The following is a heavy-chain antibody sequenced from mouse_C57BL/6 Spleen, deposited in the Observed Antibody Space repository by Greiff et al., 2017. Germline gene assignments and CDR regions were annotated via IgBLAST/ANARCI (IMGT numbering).Heavy chain of an antibody. V-gene: IGHV3-6*01. J-gene: IGHJ2*01. CDR1: GYSITSGYY. CDR2: ISYDGSN. Sequence: EVKLEESGPGLVKPSQSLSLTCSVTGYSITSGYYWNWIRQFPGNKLEWMGYISYDGSNNYNPSLKNRISITRDTSKNQFFLKLNSVTTEDTATYYCARDPCYFDYWGQGTTLTVSS. CDR3: ARDPCYFDY.